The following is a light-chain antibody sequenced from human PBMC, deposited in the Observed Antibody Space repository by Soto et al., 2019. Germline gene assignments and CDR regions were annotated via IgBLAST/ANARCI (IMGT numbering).Light chain of an antibody. Sequence: DIQMTHSPSTLSGSVRDRVTITCRASQTISSWLAWYQQKPGKAPKLLIYKASTLKSGVPSRFSGSGSGTEFTLTISSLQPDDFATYYCHHYNSYSEAFGQGTKVDI. CDR3: HHYNSYSEA. J-gene: IGKJ1*01. CDR1: QTISSW. CDR2: KAS. V-gene: IGKV1-5*03.